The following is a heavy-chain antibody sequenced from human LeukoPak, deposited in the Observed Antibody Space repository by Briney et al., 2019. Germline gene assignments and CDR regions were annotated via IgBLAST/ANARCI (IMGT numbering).Heavy chain of an antibody. CDR1: GFTFSSYA. Sequence: GGSLRLSCAASGFTFSSYAMHWVRQAPGKGLEWVAVISYDGSNKYYADSVKGRFTISRDNSKNTPFLQMNSLRAEDTAVYYCAKDNPIEEVPGLGPGQWGQGTLVTVSS. CDR2: ISYDGSNK. J-gene: IGHJ4*02. D-gene: IGHD1-14*01. V-gene: IGHV3-30-3*01. CDR3: AKDNPIEEVPGLGPGQ.